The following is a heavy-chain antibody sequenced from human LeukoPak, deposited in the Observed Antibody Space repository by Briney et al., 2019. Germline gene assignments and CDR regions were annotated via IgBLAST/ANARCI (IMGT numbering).Heavy chain of an antibody. V-gene: IGHV1-2*06. CDR2: INPNSGGT. D-gene: IGHD7-27*01. CDR1: GYTFTDYY. J-gene: IGHJ4*02. Sequence: ASVKVSCKASGYTFTDYYMHWVRQAPGQGLEWMGRINPNSGGTRYTQKFQDRVTMTRDTSIRTAYMELSRLTFDDTAVYYCARLTGDREFDYWGQGTLVTVSS. CDR3: ARLTGDREFDY.